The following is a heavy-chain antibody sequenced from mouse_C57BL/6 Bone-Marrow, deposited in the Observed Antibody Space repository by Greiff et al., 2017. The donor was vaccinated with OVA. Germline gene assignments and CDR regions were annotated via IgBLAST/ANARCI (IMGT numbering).Heavy chain of an antibody. CDR1: GYTFTSYW. CDR2: IDPSDSYT. J-gene: IGHJ2*01. V-gene: IGHV1-69*01. Sequence: VKLQQPGAELVMPGASVKLSCKASGYTFTSYWMHWVKQRPGQGLEWIGEIDPSDSYTNYNQKFKGKSTLTVDKSSSTAYMQLSSLTSEDSAVYYCAREPFDYWGQGTTLTVSS. CDR3: AREPFDY.